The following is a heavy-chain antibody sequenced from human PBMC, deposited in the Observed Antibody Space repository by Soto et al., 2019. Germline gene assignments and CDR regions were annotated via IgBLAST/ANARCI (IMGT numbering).Heavy chain of an antibody. D-gene: IGHD6-13*01. CDR1: QFSLSDYW. CDR3: ARAIAAAGSY. Sequence: EVQLVESGGGLVQPGGSLRLSCEASQFSLSDYWISWVRQAPGKGLEWVANINQDGSVKYYVDSVKGRFTISRDNARNSVHLQMNSLRAEDTGVYYCARAIAAAGSYWGQGTLVTVFS. J-gene: IGHJ4*02. CDR2: INQDGSVK. V-gene: IGHV3-7*01.